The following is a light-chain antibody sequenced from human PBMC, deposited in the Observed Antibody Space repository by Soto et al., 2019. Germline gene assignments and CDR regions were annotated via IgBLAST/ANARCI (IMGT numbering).Light chain of an antibody. V-gene: IGKV1-39*01. CDR1: QSISSY. J-gene: IGKJ5*01. CDR3: QQSYTIT. CDR2: AAS. Sequence: DIQMTQSPSSLSSSVGDRFTITCRASQSISSYLNWYQQKPGKAPKLLIYAASSLQSGVPSRFSGSGSGTDFTLTISSLQPEDFATYYCQQSYTITFGQGTRLRL.